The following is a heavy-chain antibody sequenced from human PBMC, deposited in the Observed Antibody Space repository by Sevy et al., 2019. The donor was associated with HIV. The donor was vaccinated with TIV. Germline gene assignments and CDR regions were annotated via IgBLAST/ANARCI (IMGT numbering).Heavy chain of an antibody. CDR2: ISDSSSPR. V-gene: IGHV3-48*01. CDR1: GFIFSRYW. Sequence: GGSLRLSCAASGFIFSRYWMTWVRQAPGKGLEWISYISDSSSPRYYADSVKGRFTISRDNAKNSLYLQMNSLTAEDTAVYYCARGLGALPGYYYAMDVWGQGTTVTVSS. CDR3: ARGLGALPGYYYAMDV. D-gene: IGHD6-6*01. J-gene: IGHJ6*02.